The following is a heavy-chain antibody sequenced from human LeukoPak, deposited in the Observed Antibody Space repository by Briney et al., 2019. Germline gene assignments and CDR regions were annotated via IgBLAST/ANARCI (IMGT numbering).Heavy chain of an antibody. D-gene: IGHD6-19*01. Sequence: PSQTLSLTCTVSGGSISSGSKYWSWIRQPAGKGLEWIGRIYTTGNTNYNPSLKSRVTISIDTSKNQFSLKLSSVTAADTAVYYCARDRALAGNNWFDSWGQGTLVTVSS. CDR3: ARDRALAGNNWFDS. CDR1: GGSISSGSKY. CDR2: IYTTGNT. J-gene: IGHJ5*01. V-gene: IGHV4-61*02.